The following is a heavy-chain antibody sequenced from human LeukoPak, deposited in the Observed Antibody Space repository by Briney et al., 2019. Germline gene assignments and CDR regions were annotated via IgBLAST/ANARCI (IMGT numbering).Heavy chain of an antibody. CDR3: AREFDS. J-gene: IGHJ4*02. V-gene: IGHV4-4*07. Sequence: PSETLSLTCTVSGGSISSYYWSWIRQPAGKGLEWIGRIYASGISNYNPSLKSRVTMSIDTSKNQFSLNLGSVTATDTAIYYCAREFDSWGQGTLVTVSS. CDR2: IYASGIS. CDR1: GGSISSYY.